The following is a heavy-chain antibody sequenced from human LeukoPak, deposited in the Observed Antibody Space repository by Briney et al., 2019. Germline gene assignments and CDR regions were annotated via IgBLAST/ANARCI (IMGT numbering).Heavy chain of an antibody. Sequence: KAGGSLRLSCAASGFTFSSYSMNWVRQAPGKGLEWVSSISSSSSYIYYADSVKGRFTISRDNSKNTLYLQMNSLRAEDTAVYYCARDRSKYYGSGDYYYYGMDVWGQGTTVTVSS. CDR2: ISSSSSYI. CDR1: GFTFSSYS. D-gene: IGHD3-10*01. CDR3: ARDRSKYYGSGDYYYYGMDV. J-gene: IGHJ6*02. V-gene: IGHV3-21*01.